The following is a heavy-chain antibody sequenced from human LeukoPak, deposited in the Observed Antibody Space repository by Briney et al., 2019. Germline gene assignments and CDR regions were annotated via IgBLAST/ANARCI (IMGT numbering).Heavy chain of an antibody. J-gene: IGHJ6*02. Sequence: GGSLRLSCAASGFTFSSYEMNWVGQAPGKGLEWVSYISSSGSTIYYADSVKGRFTISRDNSKNTLYLQMNSLRAEDTAVYYCARDDESTLHGMHVWGQGTTVTVSS. V-gene: IGHV3-48*03. CDR2: ISSSGSTI. CDR1: GFTFSSYE. CDR3: ARDDESTLHGMHV.